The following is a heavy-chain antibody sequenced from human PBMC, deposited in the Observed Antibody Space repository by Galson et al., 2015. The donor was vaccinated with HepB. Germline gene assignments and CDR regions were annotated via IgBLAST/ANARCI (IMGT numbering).Heavy chain of an antibody. Sequence: SLRLSCAASGFTFGSYSMNWVRQAPGKGLEWISYISSGSSAIYYADSVKGRFTVSRDNADNSLYLQMSSLRPDDTATYYCVRRATSGNNYFDHWGQGSLATVSS. CDR1: GFTFGSYS. V-gene: IGHV3-48*04. CDR3: VRRATSGNNYFDH. J-gene: IGHJ4*02. D-gene: IGHD1-26*01. CDR2: ISSGSSAI.